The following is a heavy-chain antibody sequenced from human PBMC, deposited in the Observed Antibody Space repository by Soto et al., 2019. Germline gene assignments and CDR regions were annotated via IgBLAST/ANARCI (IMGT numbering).Heavy chain of an antibody. CDR1: GYTLTSYG. CDR2: ISAYNGNT. J-gene: IGHJ6*03. Sequence: ASVKVSCKASGYTLTSYGISWVRQALGQGLEWMGWISAYNGNTNYAQKLQGRVTMTTDTSTSTAYMELRSLRSDDTAVYYCARSGDSGYDYLHYYYMDVWGKATTVTVSS. V-gene: IGHV1-18*01. D-gene: IGHD5-12*01. CDR3: ARSGDSGYDYLHYYYMDV.